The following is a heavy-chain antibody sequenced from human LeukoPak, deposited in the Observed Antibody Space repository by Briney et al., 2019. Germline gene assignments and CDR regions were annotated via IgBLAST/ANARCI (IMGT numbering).Heavy chain of an antibody. CDR3: ARHILHEHNWFDP. J-gene: IGHJ5*02. V-gene: IGHV4-39*07. D-gene: IGHD2-21*01. CDR1: GGSISSSSYY. CDR2: IYYSGST. Sequence: PSETLSLTCTVSGGSISSSSYYWGWIRQPPGKGLEWIGSIYYSGSTYYNPSLKSRVTISVDTSKNQFSLKLSSVTAADTAVYYCARHILHEHNWFDPWGQGTLVTVSS.